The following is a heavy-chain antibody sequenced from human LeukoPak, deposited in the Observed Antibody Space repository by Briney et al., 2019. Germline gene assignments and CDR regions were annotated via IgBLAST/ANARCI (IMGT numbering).Heavy chain of an antibody. V-gene: IGHV1-18*01. J-gene: IGHJ6*02. CDR2: ISAYNGNT. D-gene: IGHD2-2*01. CDR1: GYTFTSYG. CDR3: ARDIVVVPPPYYYYYGMDV. Sequence: GASVKVSCKASGYTFTSYGISWVRQAPGQGLEWMGWISAYNGNTNYAQKLQGRVTMTTDTSTSTAYMELRSLRSDDTAVYYCARDIVVVPPPYYYYYGMDVWGQGTTVTVS.